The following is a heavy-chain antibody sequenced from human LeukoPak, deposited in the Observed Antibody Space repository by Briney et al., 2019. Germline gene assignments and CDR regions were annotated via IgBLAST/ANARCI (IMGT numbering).Heavy chain of an antibody. D-gene: IGHD4-17*01. Sequence: GGSLRLSCAASGFTFDDYAMHWVRQAPGKGLEWVSGISWNSGSIGYADSVKGRFTISRDSAKNSLYLQMNSLRAEDTALYYCAKELPYGDYVFDYWGQGTLVTVSS. CDR1: GFTFDDYA. V-gene: IGHV3-9*01. CDR2: ISWNSGSI. J-gene: IGHJ4*02. CDR3: AKELPYGDYVFDY.